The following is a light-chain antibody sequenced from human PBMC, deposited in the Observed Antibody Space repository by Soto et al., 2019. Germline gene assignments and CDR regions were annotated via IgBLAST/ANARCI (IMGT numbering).Light chain of an antibody. J-gene: IGKJ1*01. Sequence: DIQMTQSPSTLSASVGDRVTITCRASQSISSWLAWYQQKPGKAPKLLIYDAASLESGVPSRFSGSGSGTEFTLTISSLQPDDFATYYCQQYNSYSTFGQGTMA. CDR1: QSISSW. V-gene: IGKV1-5*01. CDR2: DAA. CDR3: QQYNSYST.